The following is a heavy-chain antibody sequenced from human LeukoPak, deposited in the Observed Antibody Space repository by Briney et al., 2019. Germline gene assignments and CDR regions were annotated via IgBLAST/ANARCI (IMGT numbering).Heavy chain of an antibody. D-gene: IGHD4-17*01. J-gene: IGHJ3*02. CDR2: IYYSGST. CDR1: GGSISSSSYY. Sequence: SETLSLTCTVSGGSISSSSYYWGWIRQPPGKGLEWIGSIYYSGSTYYNPSLKSRVTISVDTSKNQFSLKVNSVTAADTAVYYCARELIGYYGTKGAFDIWGQGTMVTVSS. V-gene: IGHV4-39*07. CDR3: ARELIGYYGTKGAFDI.